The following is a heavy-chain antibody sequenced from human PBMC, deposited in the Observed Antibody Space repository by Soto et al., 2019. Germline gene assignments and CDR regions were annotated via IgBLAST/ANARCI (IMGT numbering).Heavy chain of an antibody. D-gene: IGHD6-13*01. CDR1: GGTFSSYA. J-gene: IGHJ5*02. CDR2: IIPILGIA. V-gene: IGHV1-69*10. Sequence: ASVKVSCKASGGTFSSYAISWVRQAPGQGLEWMGGIIPILGIANYAQKFQGRVTITADKSTSTAYMELSSLRSEDTAVYYCAREGQQLVLNWFDPWGQGTLVTVSS. CDR3: AREGQQLVLNWFDP.